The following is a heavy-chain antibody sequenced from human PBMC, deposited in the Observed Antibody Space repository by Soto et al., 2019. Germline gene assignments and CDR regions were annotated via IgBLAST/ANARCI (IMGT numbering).Heavy chain of an antibody. D-gene: IGHD1-1*01. CDR1: GFSLSTSGMR. J-gene: IGHJ5*02. Sequence: SGPTLVNPTQTLTLTCTFSGFSLSTSGMRVSWIRQPPGKALEWLARIDWGDDKFYSTTLKTRLTISKDISKNQVVLTMTNMDPVDTATYYCAKTGTDGSWFDPWGLGTLVTVSS. CDR2: IDWGDDK. CDR3: AKTGTDGSWFDP. V-gene: IGHV2-70*04.